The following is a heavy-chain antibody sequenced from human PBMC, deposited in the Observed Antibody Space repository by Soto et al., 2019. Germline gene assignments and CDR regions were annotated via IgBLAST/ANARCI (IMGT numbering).Heavy chain of an antibody. CDR3: ATSIAVAAAGFDP. J-gene: IGHJ5*02. CDR1: GGSISSYY. D-gene: IGHD6-19*01. CDR2: IYYTGST. Sequence: SDTLSLTCTVSGGSISSYYWSWIRPPPGKGLQWIGYIYYTGSTNYNPSLESRVTISVDTSKNLFSLKLTSVTAADTAVYYCATSIAVAAAGFDPWGQGTLVNVSS. V-gene: IGHV4-59*01.